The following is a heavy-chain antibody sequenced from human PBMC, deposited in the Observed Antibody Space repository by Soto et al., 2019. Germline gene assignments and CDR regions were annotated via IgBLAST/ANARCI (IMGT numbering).Heavy chain of an antibody. V-gene: IGHV3-74*01. CDR3: VRCSSGWFGLDY. CDR2: IKSDGSTT. J-gene: IGHJ4*02. CDR1: GFIFNTYW. Sequence: GGSLSLSCAASGFIFNTYWMHWVRQAPGKGLVWVSRIKSDGSTTNYADSVKGRFAISRDNAKNTLYLQMNSLRADDTAVYYCVRCSSGWFGLDYWGQGTPVTVSS. D-gene: IGHD6-19*01.